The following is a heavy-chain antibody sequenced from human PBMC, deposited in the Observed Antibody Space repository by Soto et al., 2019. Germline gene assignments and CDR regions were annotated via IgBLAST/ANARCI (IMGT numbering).Heavy chain of an antibody. Sequence: SEILSLTCTVSGGSMSSNYWSWIRQSPAKGLEWIGFVYYGGTNYNPSFESRVTMSVDTPKKQFSLELTDVTAADTAVYYCVSYRGAFYFDHWGQGTLVTVSS. CDR3: VSYRGAFYFDH. CDR1: GGSMSSNY. D-gene: IGHD4-4*01. V-gene: IGHV4-59*01. J-gene: IGHJ4*02. CDR2: VYYGGT.